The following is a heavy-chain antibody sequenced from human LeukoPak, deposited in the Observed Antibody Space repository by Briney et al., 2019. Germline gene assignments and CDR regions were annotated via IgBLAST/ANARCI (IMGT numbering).Heavy chain of an antibody. CDR1: GGSISSSSYY. D-gene: IGHD2-21*02. Sequence: SETLSLTCSVSGGSISSSSYYWGWIRQPPGKGLEWIGSIYYSGSTYYNPSLKSRVTISVDTSKNQFSLKLSSVTAADTAVYYCARTPSYCGGDCFHGMDVWGQGTTVTVSS. J-gene: IGHJ6*02. CDR2: IYYSGST. V-gene: IGHV4-39*07. CDR3: ARTPSYCGGDCFHGMDV.